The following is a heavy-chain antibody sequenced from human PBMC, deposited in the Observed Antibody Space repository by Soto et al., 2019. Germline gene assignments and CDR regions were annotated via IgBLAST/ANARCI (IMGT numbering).Heavy chain of an antibody. J-gene: IGHJ2*01. CDR1: GGTFSNYA. V-gene: IGHV1-69*12. Sequence: QVQLVQSGAEVKKPGSSVKVSCKASGGTFSNYAISWVRQAPGQGLEWMGGITPFFGTANYAQKFQGRVTISEDDSMSTAYMELSRLRSEDTAVYYCAQTLGLAVAGPGRFDLWGRGTLVTVSS. D-gene: IGHD6-19*01. CDR3: AQTLGLAVAGPGRFDL. CDR2: ITPFFGTA.